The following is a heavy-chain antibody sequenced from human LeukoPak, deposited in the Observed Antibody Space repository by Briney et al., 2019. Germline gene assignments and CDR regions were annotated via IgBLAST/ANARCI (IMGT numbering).Heavy chain of an antibody. CDR1: GFTFSSYG. J-gene: IGHJ5*02. D-gene: IGHD3-22*01. CDR3: AKEGTTMIGGNWFDP. Sequence: GGSLRLSYAASGFTFSSYGMHWVRQAPGKGLEWAAVISYDGSNKYYADSVKGRFTISRDNSKHTLYLQMISLRAEDTAVYYCAKEGTTMIGGNWFDPWAQGTLVTVSS. CDR2: ISYDGSNK. V-gene: IGHV3-30*18.